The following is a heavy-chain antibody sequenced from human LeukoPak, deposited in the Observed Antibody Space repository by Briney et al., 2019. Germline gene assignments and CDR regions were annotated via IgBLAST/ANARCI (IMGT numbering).Heavy chain of an antibody. V-gene: IGHV1-8*01. J-gene: IGHJ4*02. CDR1: GYTFTSYD. D-gene: IGHD6-19*01. CDR3: ARGRRYSSGWYKVGY. CDR2: MNPNSGNT. Sequence: ASVNVSCKASGYTFTSYDINWVRQATGQGLEGMGWMNPNSGNTGYAQKVQGRVTMTRNTSISTAYMELSSLRSEDTAVYYCARGRRYSSGWYKVGYWGQGTLVTVSS.